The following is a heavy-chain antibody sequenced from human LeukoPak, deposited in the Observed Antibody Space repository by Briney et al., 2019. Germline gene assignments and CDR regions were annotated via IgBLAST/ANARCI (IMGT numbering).Heavy chain of an antibody. D-gene: IGHD2-2*03. Sequence: SETLSLTCAVSGGSISSSNWWSWVRQPPGKGLEWIGEIYHSGSTNYNPSLKSRVTISVDKSKNQFSLKLSSVTAADTAVYHCARVGGDCSSTSCPTFDYYYYGMDVWGQGTTVTVSS. J-gene: IGHJ6*02. CDR3: ARVGGDCSSTSCPTFDYYYYGMDV. CDR1: GGSISSSNW. V-gene: IGHV4-4*02. CDR2: IYHSGST.